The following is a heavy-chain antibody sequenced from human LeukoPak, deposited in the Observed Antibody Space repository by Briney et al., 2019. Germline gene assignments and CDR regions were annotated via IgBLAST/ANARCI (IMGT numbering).Heavy chain of an antibody. J-gene: IGHJ5*02. CDR3: ARVAGP. D-gene: IGHD6-19*01. Sequence: GGSLRLSCAASGFTFDDYAMHWVRQAPGKGLEWVSGISWNSGSIGYADSVKGRFTISRDNAKNSLYLQMNSLRAEDTAVYYCARVAGPWGQGTLVTVSS. CDR2: ISWNSGSI. V-gene: IGHV3-9*01. CDR1: GFTFDDYA.